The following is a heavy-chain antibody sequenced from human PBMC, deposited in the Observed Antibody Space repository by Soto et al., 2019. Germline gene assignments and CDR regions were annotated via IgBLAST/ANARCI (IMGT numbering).Heavy chain of an antibody. CDR1: GGLFSSYA. CDR3: ARAGSGYVWFNEF. D-gene: IGHD3-22*01. CDR2: IIPVFDTV. V-gene: IGHV1-69*01. J-gene: IGHJ4*02. Sequence: QEQLVQSGAEVKKSGWSVKVSCKDTGGLFSSYAVSWVRQAPGQGLEWMGGIIPVFDTVYYAQKFQGRVTITADESTNTAYMELSSLRSEDTSMYYCARAGSGYVWFNEFWGQGTLVTVSS.